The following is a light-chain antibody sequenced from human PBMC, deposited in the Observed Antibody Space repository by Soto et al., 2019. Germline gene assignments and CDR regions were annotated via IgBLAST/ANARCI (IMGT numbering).Light chain of an antibody. CDR3: QQSYNSPPIT. CDR2: AAS. CDR1: QSISNH. V-gene: IGKV1-39*01. J-gene: IGKJ5*01. Sequence: DIQMTQSPSSLSASVEDRVIITCRASQSISNHLNWYQQKPGKAPKLLIFAASSLQSGVPSRFSGSRSGPDFTLTITSLQPEDFATYYCQQSYNSPPITFGQGTRLEIK.